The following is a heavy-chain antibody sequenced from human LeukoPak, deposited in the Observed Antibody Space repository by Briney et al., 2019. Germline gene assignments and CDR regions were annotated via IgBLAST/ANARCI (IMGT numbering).Heavy chain of an antibody. Sequence: PGGSLRLSCAASGFTFSRYRMNWVRQGPGKGLEWVSYISTSDSTIYYADSVKGRFTISRDNAKNSLYLQMNSLRAEDTAVYYCARGTSTIDYWGQGTLVTVSS. CDR2: ISTSDSTI. CDR3: ARGTSTIDY. V-gene: IGHV3-48*01. J-gene: IGHJ4*02. CDR1: GFTFSRYR. D-gene: IGHD5/OR15-5a*01.